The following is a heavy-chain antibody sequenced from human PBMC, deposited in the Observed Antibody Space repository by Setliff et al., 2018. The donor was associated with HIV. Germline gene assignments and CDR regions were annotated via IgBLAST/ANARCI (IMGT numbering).Heavy chain of an antibody. V-gene: IGHV4-61*01. Sequence: SETLSLTCTVSGGSVSSGSYYWSWIRQPPGKGLEWIGNIYHTGSSYYNPSLKSRVTISVDTSKNQFSLKLNSVTAADTAVYYCARSGGPTFDPWGQGTLVTVPQ. CDR1: GGSVSSGSYY. CDR3: ARSGGPTFDP. J-gene: IGHJ5*02. D-gene: IGHD3-16*01. CDR2: IYHTGSS.